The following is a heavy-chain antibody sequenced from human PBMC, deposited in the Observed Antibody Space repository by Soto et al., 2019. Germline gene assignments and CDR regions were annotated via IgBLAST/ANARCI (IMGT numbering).Heavy chain of an antibody. Sequence: KPGGSLRLSCAASGFTFSNAWMSWVRQAPGKGLEWVGRIKSKTDGGTTDYAAPVKGRFTISRDDSKNTLYLQMNSLKTEDTAVYYCTTEYYYDSSGSTMARWAFDIWGQGTMVTVSS. CDR2: IKSKTDGGTT. J-gene: IGHJ3*02. V-gene: IGHV3-15*01. D-gene: IGHD3-22*01. CDR3: TTEYYYDSSGSTMARWAFDI. CDR1: GFTFSNAW.